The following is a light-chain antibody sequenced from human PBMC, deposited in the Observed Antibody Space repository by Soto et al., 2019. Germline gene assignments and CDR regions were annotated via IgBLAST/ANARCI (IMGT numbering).Light chain of an antibody. Sequence: EIVLTQSPATLSLSPGERAALSCRASQGVGRFLAWYQQKPGQAPRLLIYDASNRATGITARFSGSGSETDFTLAIDNLEPEEFAVYYCQQRGGWPLTFGGGTKVEIK. CDR2: DAS. J-gene: IGKJ4*01. CDR1: QGVGRF. V-gene: IGKV3-11*01. CDR3: QQRGGWPLT.